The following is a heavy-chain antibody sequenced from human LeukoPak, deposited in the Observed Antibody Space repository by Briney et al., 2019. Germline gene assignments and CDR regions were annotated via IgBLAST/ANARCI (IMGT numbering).Heavy chain of an antibody. V-gene: IGHV3-7*01. CDR3: TRARGGDY. Sequence: GGSLRLSCVASGFTFSSYSMNWVRQAPGKGLEWVANIKQDGSEKYYVDSVKGRFTISRDNAKNSLYLQMNSLRAEDTAFYYCTRARGGDYWGQGTLVTVSS. CDR1: GFTFSSYS. J-gene: IGHJ4*02. D-gene: IGHD3-16*01. CDR2: IKQDGSEK.